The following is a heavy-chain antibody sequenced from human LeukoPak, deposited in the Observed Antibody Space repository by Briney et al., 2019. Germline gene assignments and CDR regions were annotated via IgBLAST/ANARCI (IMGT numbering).Heavy chain of an antibody. D-gene: IGHD3-3*01. J-gene: IGHJ4*02. CDR2: IYPGGSDT. CDR3: ARQYYDFWSGYFYFDY. Sequence: GESLKISCKGSGYSFTSYWIGWVRQMPGKGLEWMGIIYPGGSDTRYSPSFQGQVTISADKSISTAYLQWSSLKASDTAMYYCARQYYDFWSGYFYFDYWGQGTLVTVSS. V-gene: IGHV5-51*01. CDR1: GYSFTSYW.